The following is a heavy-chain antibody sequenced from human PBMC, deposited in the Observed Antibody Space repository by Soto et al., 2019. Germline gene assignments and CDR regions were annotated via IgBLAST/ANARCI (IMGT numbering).Heavy chain of an antibody. CDR3: ARHPSDFWFDP. Sequence: QLQLQESGPGLVKPSETLSLTCTVSGGSISSSSYFWGWIRQPPGKGLEWIGSIYYSGSTYYNPSLTRRVPVSVDTSKNQFSLKLSSVTAADTAVYYCARHPSDFWFDPWGQGTLGTVSS. D-gene: IGHD2-21*02. J-gene: IGHJ5*02. CDR2: IYYSGST. CDR1: GGSISSSSYF. V-gene: IGHV4-39*01.